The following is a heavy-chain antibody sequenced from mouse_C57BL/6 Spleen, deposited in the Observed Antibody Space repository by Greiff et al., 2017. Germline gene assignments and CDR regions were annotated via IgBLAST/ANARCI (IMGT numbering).Heavy chain of an antibody. V-gene: IGHV1-7*01. CDR3: ARGGSPQLRDWYFDV. D-gene: IGHD1-1*01. Sequence: QVHVKQSGAELAKPGASVKLSCKASGYTFTSYWMHWVKQRPGQGLEWIGYINPSSGYTKYNQKFKDKATLTADKSSSTAYMQLSSLTYEDSAVYYCARGGSPQLRDWYFDVWGTGTTVTVSS. CDR2: INPSSGYT. J-gene: IGHJ1*03. CDR1: GYTFTSYW.